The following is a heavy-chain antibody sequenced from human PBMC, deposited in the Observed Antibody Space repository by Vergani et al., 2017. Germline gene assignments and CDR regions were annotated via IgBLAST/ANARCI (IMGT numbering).Heavy chain of an antibody. V-gene: IGHV5-10-1*01. CDR1: RYSFTSYW. CDR2: IDPSDSYT. Sequence: DVQLAQSGAEVKKPGESLRISCKGSRYSFTSYWISWVRQMPGKGLEWMGRIDPSDSYTNYSPSFQGHVTISADKSISTAYLQWSSLKASDTAMYYCARQVAVAGKWWGPYYYYGMDVWGQGTTVTVSS. J-gene: IGHJ6*02. CDR3: ARQVAVAGKWWGPYYYYGMDV. D-gene: IGHD6-19*01.